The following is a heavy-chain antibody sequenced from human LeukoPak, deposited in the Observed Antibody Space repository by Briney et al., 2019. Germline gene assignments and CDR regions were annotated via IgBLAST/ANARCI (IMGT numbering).Heavy chain of an antibody. CDR1: GFSFSTSG. D-gene: IGHD3-10*01. V-gene: IGHV3-30*04. CDR2: ISKDGRKN. CDR3: ARDLLNYGSAYYDVGIFDS. J-gene: IGHJ4*02. Sequence: PGGSLRLSRSASGFSFSTSGVHSVRQAPGKWLEWVAVISKDGRKNNHAASRKGRFTISRDNSESTLFLQMNSLRPEDTAIYYCARDLLNYGSAYYDVGIFDSWGQGTLVTVSS.